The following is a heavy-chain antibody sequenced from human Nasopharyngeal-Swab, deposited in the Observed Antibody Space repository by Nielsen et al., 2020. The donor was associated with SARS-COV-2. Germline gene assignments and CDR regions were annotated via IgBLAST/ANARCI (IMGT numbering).Heavy chain of an antibody. CDR2: IYYSGST. CDR3: ARPNTPEDIVVVPAAIAFDI. V-gene: IGHV4-39*01. Sequence: RQAPGKGLEWIGSIYYSGSTYYNPSLKSRVTISVDTSKNQFSLELSSLTAADTAVYYCARPNTPEDIVVVPAAIAFDIWGQGTMVTVSS. J-gene: IGHJ3*02. D-gene: IGHD2-2*01.